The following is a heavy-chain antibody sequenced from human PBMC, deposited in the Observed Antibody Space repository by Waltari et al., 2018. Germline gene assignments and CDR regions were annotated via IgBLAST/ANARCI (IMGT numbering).Heavy chain of an antibody. D-gene: IGHD1-26*01. Sequence: EVQLVEYGGGLVKPGGSLRLSCSASGFGFGSYSMGWVRQAPGKGLEWISTISSTSSYIFDTDSLRGRFAISRDNARDLLYLQMNSLRAEDTAVYYCARDPGSGRFFDYWGQGILVTVSS. CDR1: GFGFGSYS. CDR2: ISSTSSYI. J-gene: IGHJ4*02. CDR3: ARDPGSGRFFDY. V-gene: IGHV3-21*02.